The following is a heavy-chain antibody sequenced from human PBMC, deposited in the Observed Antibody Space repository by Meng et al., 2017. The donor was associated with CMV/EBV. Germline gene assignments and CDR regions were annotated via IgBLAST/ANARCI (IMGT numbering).Heavy chain of an antibody. CDR3: AKTDL. CDR2: IWYDGSNK. CDR1: GFTFSRYG. Sequence: GRSLRLPGAASGFTFSRYGMHGVRQAPGKGLEWVAVIWYDGSNKYYADSVKGRFTISRDNSKNTLYLQMNSLRAEDTAVYYCAKTDLWGQGTLVTVSS. J-gene: IGHJ5*02. V-gene: IGHV3-33*06.